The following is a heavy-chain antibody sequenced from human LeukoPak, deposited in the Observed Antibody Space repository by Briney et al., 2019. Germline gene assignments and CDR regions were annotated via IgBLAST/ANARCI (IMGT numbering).Heavy chain of an antibody. CDR2: IYYSGST. D-gene: IGHD6-19*01. CDR1: GGSFRSYY. V-gene: IGHV4-59*13. J-gene: IGHJ4*02. Sequence: AETLSLPCSVSGGSFRSYYWSWFRRSPGKGLEGNGYIYYSGSTNYHLTLKSRVTISVDTPKNQFPLKLSSVTAADTAVYYCARVSREGIAVNYWGQGTLVTVSS. CDR3: ARVSREGIAVNY.